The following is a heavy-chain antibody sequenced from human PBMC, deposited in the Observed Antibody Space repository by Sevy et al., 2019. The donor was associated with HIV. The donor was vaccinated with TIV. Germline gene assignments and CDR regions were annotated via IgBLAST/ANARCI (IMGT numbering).Heavy chain of an antibody. V-gene: IGHV3-23*01. CDR2: ISGSGGST. J-gene: IGHJ3*02. CDR3: AKDDGITMIVVVTLPSPDAFDI. D-gene: IGHD3-22*01. Sequence: GGSLRLSCAASGFTFSSYAMSWVRQAPGKGLEWVSAISGSGGSTYYADSVKGRFTISRDNSKNTLYLQMNSLRAEDMAVYYCAKDDGITMIVVVTLPSPDAFDIWGQGTMVTVSS. CDR1: GFTFSSYA.